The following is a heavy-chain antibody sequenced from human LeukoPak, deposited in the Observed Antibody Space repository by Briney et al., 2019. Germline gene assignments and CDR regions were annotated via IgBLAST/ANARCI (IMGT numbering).Heavy chain of an antibody. D-gene: IGHD2-2*01. CDR3: VKGGRICSSSTCRVDY. J-gene: IGHJ4*02. CDR2: ISNSGAVT. Sequence: PGGSQRLSCAASGFSFGSHAMSWVRQAPGKGLEWVSVISNSGAVTHYADSVKGRFTISRDKSNNMLYLQMDNLSAEDTAIYYCVKGGRICSSSTCRVDYWGQGTLVTVSS. CDR1: GFSFGSHA. V-gene: IGHV3-23*01.